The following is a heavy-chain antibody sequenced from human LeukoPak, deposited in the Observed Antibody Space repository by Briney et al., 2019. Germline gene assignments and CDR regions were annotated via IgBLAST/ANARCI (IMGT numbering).Heavy chain of an antibody. CDR1: GYTFTSYG. D-gene: IGHD2-15*01. CDR3: ARFLIGGGSPHYFDY. CDR2: ISAYNGNI. Sequence: ASVMVSCKASGYTFTSYGINWVRQAPGQGLEWMGWISAYNGNINYAQKFQGRVIMTTDTLTSTAYMELMSLRSDDTAVYYCARFLIGGGSPHYFDYWGQGTLVTVSS. V-gene: IGHV1-18*01. J-gene: IGHJ4*02.